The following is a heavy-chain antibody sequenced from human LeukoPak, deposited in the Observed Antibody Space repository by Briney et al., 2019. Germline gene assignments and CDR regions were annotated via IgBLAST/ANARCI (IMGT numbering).Heavy chain of an antibody. CDR1: GYSISSGHY. V-gene: IGHV4-38-2*02. CDR3: ARVTGYMIEDYFDY. J-gene: IGHJ4*02. Sequence: SETLSLTCSVSGYSISSGHYWGWIRQPPGKGLEWIGTIDHSGSSNYNPSLQSRVIISVDTSKNQFSLRLSSVTASDTAVYYCARVTGYMIEDYFDYWGQGTLVTVSS. D-gene: IGHD3-22*01. CDR2: IDHSGSS.